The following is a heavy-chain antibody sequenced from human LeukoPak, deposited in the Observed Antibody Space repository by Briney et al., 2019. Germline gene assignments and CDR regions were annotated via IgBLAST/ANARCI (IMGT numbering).Heavy chain of an antibody. CDR3: ARDVGYYGSGLFDP. D-gene: IGHD3-10*01. Sequence: PGGSLRLSCAASGFTFSSYSMNWVRQAPGKGLEWVSSISSSSSYIYYADSVKGRFTISRDNAKNSLYLQMNSLRAEDTAVYYCARDVGYYGSGLFDPWGQGTLVTVSS. V-gene: IGHV3-21*01. CDR2: ISSSSSYI. CDR1: GFTFSSYS. J-gene: IGHJ5*02.